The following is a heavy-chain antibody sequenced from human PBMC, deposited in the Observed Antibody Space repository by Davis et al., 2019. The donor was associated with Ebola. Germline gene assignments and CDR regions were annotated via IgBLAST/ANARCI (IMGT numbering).Heavy chain of an antibody. Sequence: GESLKISCAASGFTFSDYYMSWIRQAPGKGLEWVSYISSSGSTIYYADSVKGRFTISRDNAKNSLYLQMNSLRAEDTAVYYCAIMVQGVPTGWYFDLWGRGTLVTVSS. CDR1: GFTFSDYY. J-gene: IGHJ2*01. CDR3: AIMVQGVPTGWYFDL. V-gene: IGHV3-11*04. D-gene: IGHD3-10*01. CDR2: ISSSGSTI.